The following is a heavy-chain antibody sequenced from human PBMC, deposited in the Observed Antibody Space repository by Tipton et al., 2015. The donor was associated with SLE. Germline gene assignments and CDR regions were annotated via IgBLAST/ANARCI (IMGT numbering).Heavy chain of an antibody. CDR1: GFTFSSYS. D-gene: IGHD1-26*01. J-gene: IGHJ4*02. V-gene: IGHV3-64D*09. CDR3: VGATANY. CDR2: ISSNGGST. Sequence: SLRLSCAASGFTFSSYSMNWVRQAPGKGLEYVSAISSNGGSTYYADSVKGRFTISRDNSKNTLYLQMSSLRPEDTAVYYCVGATANYWGQGTLVTVSS.